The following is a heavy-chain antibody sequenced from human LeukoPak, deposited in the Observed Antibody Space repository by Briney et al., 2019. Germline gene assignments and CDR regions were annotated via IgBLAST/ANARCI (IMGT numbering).Heavy chain of an antibody. V-gene: IGHV1-2*02. D-gene: IGHD3-3*01. J-gene: IGHJ4*02. CDR1: GYTFTGYY. Sequence: GASVKVSCKASGYTFTGYYMHWVRQAPGQGVEWMGWINPNSGGKNYAQKFQGRVTMTRDTSISTAYMELSRLRSDDTAVYYCARVLREYYDFWSGYYDYWGQGTLVTVSS. CDR3: ARVLREYYDFWSGYYDY. CDR2: INPNSGGK.